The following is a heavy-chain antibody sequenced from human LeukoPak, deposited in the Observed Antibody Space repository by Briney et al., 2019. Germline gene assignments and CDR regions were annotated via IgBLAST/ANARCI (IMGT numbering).Heavy chain of an antibody. CDR3: AKDLLPPFDY. V-gene: IGHV3-23*01. CDR1: GFTFSNYS. D-gene: IGHD3-22*01. J-gene: IGHJ4*02. Sequence: GGSLRLSCAASGFTFSNYSVTWVRQAPGKGLEWVSALTGSGDNTYYADSMKGRFTISRDNSKNTLYLQMNSLRAEDTAVYYCAKDLLPPFDYWGQGTLVTVSS. CDR2: LTGSGDNT.